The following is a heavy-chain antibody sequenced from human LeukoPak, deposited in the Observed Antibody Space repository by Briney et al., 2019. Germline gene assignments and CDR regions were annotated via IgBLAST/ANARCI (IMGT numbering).Heavy chain of an antibody. Sequence: GGSPKLSCAASGFTFSAPAIHWVRQSSGKGLEWLGHIDKKDNYYATTSAASVTGRFTISRDDSKNTAYLQINSLKTEDTALYYCTRDSGTYNWLDPWGQGTLVAVSS. J-gene: IGHJ5*02. D-gene: IGHD1-26*01. V-gene: IGHV3-73*01. CDR1: GFTFSAPA. CDR3: TRDSGTYNWLDP. CDR2: IDKKDNYYAT.